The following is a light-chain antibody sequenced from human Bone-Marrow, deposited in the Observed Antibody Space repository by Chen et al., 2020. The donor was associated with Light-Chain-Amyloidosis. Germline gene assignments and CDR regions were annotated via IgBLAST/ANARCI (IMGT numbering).Light chain of an antibody. J-gene: IGLJ1*01. Sequence: QAALTPPASVSGSPGQSNTISCTGTSSDVGGYNHVSWYQQHPDKAPKLMIYEVTNRPSWVPDRFSGSKSDNTASLTISGLQTEDEADYFCSSYTITNTLVFGSGTRVTVL. V-gene: IGLV2-14*01. CDR3: SSYTITNTLV. CDR1: SSDVGGYNH. CDR2: EVT.